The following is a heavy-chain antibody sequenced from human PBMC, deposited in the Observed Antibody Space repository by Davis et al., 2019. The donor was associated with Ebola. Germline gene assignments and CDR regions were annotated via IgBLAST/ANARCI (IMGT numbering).Heavy chain of an antibody. V-gene: IGHV4-38-2*02. CDR2: IFHSGST. J-gene: IGHJ2*01. CDR3: ARAPGPYYSDSAWYFDL. CDR1: GGSISSYY. D-gene: IGHD3-22*01. Sequence: PSETLSLTCTVSGGSISSYYWGWIRQPPGKGLEWIGSIFHSGSTYYNPSLKSRLTISLDTSKNQFSLKLNSVTAADTAMYYCARAPGPYYSDSAWYFDLWGHGTLVTVSS.